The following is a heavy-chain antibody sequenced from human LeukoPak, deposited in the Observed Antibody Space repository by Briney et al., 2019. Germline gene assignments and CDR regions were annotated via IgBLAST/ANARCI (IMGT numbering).Heavy chain of an antibody. CDR2: ISAYNGNT. D-gene: IGHD3-16*01. J-gene: IGHJ4*02. CDR1: GYTFTSYG. CDR3: ARDGRLTGPGGGFDY. Sequence: GASVKVSCMASGYTFTSYGISWVRQAPGHGLEWMGWISAYNGNTNYAQKLQGRVTMTTDTSTSTAYMELRSVRSDDTAVYYCARDGRLTGPGGGFDYWGQGTLVTVSS. V-gene: IGHV1-18*04.